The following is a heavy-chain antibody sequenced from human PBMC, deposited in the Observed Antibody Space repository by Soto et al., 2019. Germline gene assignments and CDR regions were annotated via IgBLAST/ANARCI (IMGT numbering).Heavy chain of an antibody. CDR2: ISYDGSNK. CDR3: AKDPEYSSSLSRSYYYGMDV. V-gene: IGHV3-30*18. D-gene: IGHD6-13*01. CDR1: GFTFSSYG. J-gene: IGHJ6*02. Sequence: GGSLRLFCAASGFTFSSYGMHWVRQAPGKGLEWVAVISYDGSNKYYADSVKGRFTISRDNSKNTLYLQMNSLRAEDTAVYYCAKDPEYSSSLSRSYYYGMDVWGQGTTVTVSS.